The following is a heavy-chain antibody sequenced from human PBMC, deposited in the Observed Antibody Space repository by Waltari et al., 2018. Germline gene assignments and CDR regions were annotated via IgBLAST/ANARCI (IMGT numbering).Heavy chain of an antibody. J-gene: IGHJ6*02. CDR3: ARYFAYYGMDV. CDR2: IWYDGSNV. Sequence: QVQLVQSGGGVVQPGRSRRLSCAASGFTFSSYGMHWVRQAPGKGLDWVAVIWYDGSNVYYSDSVKGRFTISRDNSKNTLYLQMNSLRAEDTAVYYCARYFAYYGMDVWGQGTTVTVSS. CDR1: GFTFSSYG. D-gene: IGHD3-9*01. V-gene: IGHV3-33*01.